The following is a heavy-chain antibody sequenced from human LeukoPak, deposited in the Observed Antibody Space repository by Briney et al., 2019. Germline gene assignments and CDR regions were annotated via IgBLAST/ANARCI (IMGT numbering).Heavy chain of an antibody. CDR1: GFTFSSYG. D-gene: IGHD1-26*01. Sequence: GGSLRLSCAASGFTFSSYGMHWVRQAPGKGLEWVAVIWYDGSNKYYADSVKGRFTISRDNSKNTLYLQVNSLRAEDTAVYYCAKDYSGSSPWWFDPWGQGTLVTVSS. CDR2: IWYDGSNK. J-gene: IGHJ5*02. V-gene: IGHV3-33*06. CDR3: AKDYSGSSPWWFDP.